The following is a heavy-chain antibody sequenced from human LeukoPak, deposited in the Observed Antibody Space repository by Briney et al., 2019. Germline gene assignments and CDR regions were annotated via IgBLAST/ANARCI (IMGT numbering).Heavy chain of an antibody. Sequence: PGGSLRLSCAASGFTLNSYRMHWVRQAPGKGLVWVSRINSDGSSTSYADSVKGRFTISRDNAKNTLYLQMNSLRAEDTAVCYCVSSSGQQLIPYDYWGQGTHVAVSS. CDR1: GFTLNSYR. V-gene: IGHV3-74*01. J-gene: IGHJ4*02. D-gene: IGHD6-13*01. CDR2: INSDGSST. CDR3: VSSSGQQLIPYDY.